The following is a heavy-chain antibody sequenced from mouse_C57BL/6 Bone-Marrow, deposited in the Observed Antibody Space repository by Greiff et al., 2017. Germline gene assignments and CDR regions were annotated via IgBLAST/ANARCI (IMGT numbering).Heavy chain of an antibody. D-gene: IGHD6-1*02. J-gene: IGHJ3*01. CDR1: GYTFTDHT. Sequence: VQLQQSDAELVKPGASVKISCKVSGYTFTDHTIHWMKQRPEQGLAWIGYIYPRDGSPKYNEKFKGKATLTADKSSSTAYMQLTSLTSEDAAVYFCSRSRQLRGLAYWGQGTLVTVSA. V-gene: IGHV1-78*01. CDR2: IYPRDGSP. CDR3: SRSRQLRGLAY.